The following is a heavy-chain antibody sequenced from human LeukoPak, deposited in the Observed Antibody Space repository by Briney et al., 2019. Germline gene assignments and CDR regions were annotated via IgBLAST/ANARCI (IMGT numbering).Heavy chain of an antibody. CDR3: ARGYSSGSFDY. D-gene: IGHD6-19*01. V-gene: IGHV1-18*01. CDR1: GYTFTSYD. CDR2: ISAYNGNT. Sequence: ASVKVSCKASGYTFTSYDINWVRQATGQGLEWMGWISAYNGNTNYAQKLQGRVTMTTDTSTSTAYMELRSLRSDDTAVYYCARGYSSGSFDYWGQGTLVTVSS. J-gene: IGHJ4*02.